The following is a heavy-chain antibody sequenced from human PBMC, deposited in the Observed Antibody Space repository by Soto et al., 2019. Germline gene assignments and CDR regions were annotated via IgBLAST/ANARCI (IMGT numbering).Heavy chain of an antibody. J-gene: IGHJ4*02. CDR3: ATSFITTIGTTA. Sequence: EVQLVESGGGLVQPGGSLRLSCEASGFTFSNFGINWVRQAPGKGLEWVSHISSSSTTIYYAESVKGRFTISRDNAKNSLYLQVSSLRGEDTAVYYCATSFITTIGTTAWGQGTLVTVSS. CDR1: GFTFSNFG. V-gene: IGHV3-48*01. D-gene: IGHD1-1*01. CDR2: ISSSSTTI.